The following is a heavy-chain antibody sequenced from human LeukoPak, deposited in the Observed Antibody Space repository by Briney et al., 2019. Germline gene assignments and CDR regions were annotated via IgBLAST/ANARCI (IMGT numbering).Heavy chain of an antibody. CDR2: VNTGGST. CDR1: GGSISTYS. J-gene: IGHJ1*01. D-gene: IGHD6-13*01. V-gene: IGHV4-4*07. CDR3: ARHSRAAGTSYFQH. Sequence: KPSETLSLTCTVSGGSISTYSWNWIRQPAGKGLEWIGRVNTGGSTNYNPSLKSRVTMSVDTSNNQFSLKLSSVTAADTAVYYCARHSRAAGTSYFQHWGQGTLVTVSS.